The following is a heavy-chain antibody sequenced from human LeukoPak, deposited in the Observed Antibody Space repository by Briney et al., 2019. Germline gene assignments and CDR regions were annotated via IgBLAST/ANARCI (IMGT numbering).Heavy chain of an antibody. V-gene: IGHV4-39*01. CDR1: GGSISSSSYY. D-gene: IGHD2-2*01. J-gene: IGHJ4*02. CDR2: IYYSGST. Sequence: SETLSLTCTVSGGSISSSSYYWGWIRQPPGKGLEWIGSIYYSGSTYYNPSLKSRVTISVDTSKNQFSLKLSSVTAADTAVYYCARRGVVPAASPFDWWGQGTLVTVSS. CDR3: ARRGVVPAASPFDW.